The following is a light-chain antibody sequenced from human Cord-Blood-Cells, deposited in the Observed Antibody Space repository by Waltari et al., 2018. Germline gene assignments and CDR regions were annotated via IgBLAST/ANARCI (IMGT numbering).Light chain of an antibody. CDR1: NIGSKS. CDR3: QVCDSSSDHWV. Sequence: SYVLTQPPSVSVAPGKTARLTCGGNNIGSKSVHWYQQKPGQAPVLVIYYDSDRPSGIPERFSGSNSVNTATLTISRVEAGDEAYYYCQVCDSSSDHWVFGGGTKLTVL. V-gene: IGLV3-21*04. CDR2: YDS. J-gene: IGLJ3*02.